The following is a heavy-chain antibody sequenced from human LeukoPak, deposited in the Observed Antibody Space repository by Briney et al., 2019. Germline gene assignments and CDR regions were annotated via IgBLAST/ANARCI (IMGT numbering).Heavy chain of an antibody. CDR3: AELGITMIGGV. V-gene: IGHV3-48*03. Sequence: GGSLRPSCAASGFTLSRYWMSWVRQAPGKGLEWVSYISSSGSTIYYADSVKGRFTISRDNAKNSLYLQMNSLRAEDTAVYYCAELGITMIGGVWGKGTTVTISS. CDR1: GFTLSRYW. J-gene: IGHJ6*04. D-gene: IGHD3-10*02. CDR2: ISSSGSTI.